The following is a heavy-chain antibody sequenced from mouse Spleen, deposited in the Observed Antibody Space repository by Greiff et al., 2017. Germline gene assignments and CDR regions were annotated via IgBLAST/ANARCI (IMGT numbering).Heavy chain of an antibody. CDR2: IDPENGDT. CDR3: TRDYYGRAGYFDY. D-gene: IGHD1-1*01. Sequence: EVQLQQSGAELVRPGASVKLSCTASGFNIKDDYMHWVKQRPEQGLEWIGWIDPENGDTEYASKFQGKATITADTSSNTAYLQLSSLTSEDTAVYYCTRDYYGRAGYFDYWGQGTTLTVSS. CDR1: GFNIKDDY. V-gene: IGHV14-4*01. J-gene: IGHJ2*01.